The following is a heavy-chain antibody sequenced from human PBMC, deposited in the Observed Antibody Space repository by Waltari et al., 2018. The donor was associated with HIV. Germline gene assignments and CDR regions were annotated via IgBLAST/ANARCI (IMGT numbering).Heavy chain of an antibody. J-gene: IGHJ2*01. CDR1: GFPVSSHS. CDR3: AKDIRPGWYFDL. V-gene: IGHV3-66*01. Sequence: EEQLVESGGGLVQPGGSLRLSCAASGFPVSSHSLHWVRHAPGKGLEWVSVIYSSGSTYYADSVKGRFTISRDNSKNTLYLQMNSLRAEDTAVYYCAKDIRPGWYFDLWGRGTLVTVSS. CDR2: IYSSGST.